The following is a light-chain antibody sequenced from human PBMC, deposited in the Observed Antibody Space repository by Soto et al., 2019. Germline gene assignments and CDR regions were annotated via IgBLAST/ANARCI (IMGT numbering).Light chain of an antibody. Sequence: EIVMTQSTATLSVSPGERATLSCRASQSISSNLAWYQQKPGQAPRLLIYGASTRATGIPARFSGSGSGTDFTLTISILQSEEFSVYYCQQYHNWPPLTVGGGTKVEIK. CDR2: GAS. CDR1: QSISSN. J-gene: IGKJ4*01. CDR3: QQYHNWPPLT. V-gene: IGKV3-15*01.